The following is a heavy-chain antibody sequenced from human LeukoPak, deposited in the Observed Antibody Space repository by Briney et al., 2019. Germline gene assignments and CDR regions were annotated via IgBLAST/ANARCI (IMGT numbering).Heavy chain of an antibody. Sequence: PSETLSLTCSVSAGSLSNGDYYWGWIRQAPGKGLEWPGCIFYGESTHYNPSLKSRATISVDTSKNQFSLKLTSVTAADAAIYYCARQLPTAAADTRGYFDYWGQGTVVTVSS. CDR1: AGSLSNGDYY. J-gene: IGHJ4*01. V-gene: IGHV4-39*01. CDR3: ARQLPTAAADTRGYFDY. CDR2: IFYGEST. D-gene: IGHD6-25*01.